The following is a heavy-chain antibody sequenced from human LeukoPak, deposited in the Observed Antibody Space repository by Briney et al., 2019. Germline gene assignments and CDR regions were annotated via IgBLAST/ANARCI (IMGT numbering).Heavy chain of an antibody. CDR1: GFTFSSYA. V-gene: IGHV3-30-3*01. D-gene: IGHD3-22*01. J-gene: IGHJ4*02. Sequence: PGRSLRLSCAASGFTFSSYAMHWVRQAPGKGLEWVAVISYDGSNKYYADSVKGRFTISRDNSKNTLYLQMNSLRAEDTAVYYCARDRTAHYYDSSGSLWYWGQGTLVTVSS. CDR3: ARDRTAHYYDSSGSLWY. CDR2: ISYDGSNK.